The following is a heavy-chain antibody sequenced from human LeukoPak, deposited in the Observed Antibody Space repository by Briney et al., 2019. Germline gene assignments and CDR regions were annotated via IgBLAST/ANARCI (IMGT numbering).Heavy chain of an antibody. Sequence: PGGSLRLSCGASGFTFSSYSMNWVRQAPGKGLEWVSSISSSSYIYYADSVKGRFTISRDNAKNSLYLQMNSLRAEDTAVYYCARDDGIAAAGTGFDYWGQGTLVTVSS. CDR2: ISSSSYI. D-gene: IGHD6-13*01. CDR3: ARDDGIAAAGTGFDY. V-gene: IGHV3-21*01. J-gene: IGHJ4*02. CDR1: GFTFSSYS.